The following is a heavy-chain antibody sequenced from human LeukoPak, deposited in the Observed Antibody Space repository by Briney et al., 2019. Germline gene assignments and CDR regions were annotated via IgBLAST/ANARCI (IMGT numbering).Heavy chain of an antibody. CDR1: GGSISSSSYC. CDR3: AKAVVVSTTRLGPFDT. D-gene: IGHD3-22*01. J-gene: IGHJ3*02. CDR2: IYYSGST. V-gene: IGHV4-61*05. Sequence: PSETLSLTCTVSGGSISSSSYCWSWIRQPPGRGLEWIGYIYYSGSTNYNPSLKSRVTISVDTSKNQFSLKLSSVTAADMAVYYCAKAVVVSTTRLGPFDTWGQGTMVTVSS.